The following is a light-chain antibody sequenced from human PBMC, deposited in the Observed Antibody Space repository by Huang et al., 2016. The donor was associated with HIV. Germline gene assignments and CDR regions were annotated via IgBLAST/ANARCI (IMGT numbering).Light chain of an antibody. Sequence: DIQMTQSPSSLSASVGDRVTIACQASQDITNYLSWYQQKPGKAPKLLIYDASNLETGVPSRFRGGGSGTDFTFTIRSLQPEDIATYYCQQYDNLPYTFGQGTKLEIK. V-gene: IGKV1-33*01. J-gene: IGKJ2*01. CDR3: QQYDNLPYT. CDR2: DAS. CDR1: QDITNY.